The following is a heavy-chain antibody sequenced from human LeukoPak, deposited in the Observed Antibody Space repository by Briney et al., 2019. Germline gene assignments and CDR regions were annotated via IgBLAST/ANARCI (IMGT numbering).Heavy chain of an antibody. CDR3: ASPLYSGSWYGYFQH. J-gene: IGHJ1*01. CDR2: IIPIFGTA. D-gene: IGHD6-13*01. CDR1: GGTFSSYA. Sequence: SVKVSCKASGGTFSSYAISWVRQAPGQGLEWMGGIIPIFGTANYAQKFQGRVTITADKSTSTAYMELSSLRSEDTAVYYCASPLYSGSWYGYFQHWGQGTQVTVSS. V-gene: IGHV1-69*06.